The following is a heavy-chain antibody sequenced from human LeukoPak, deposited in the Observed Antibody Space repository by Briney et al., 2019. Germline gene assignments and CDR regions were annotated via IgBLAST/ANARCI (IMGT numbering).Heavy chain of an antibody. J-gene: IGHJ4*02. CDR3: ARALIGYYFDY. D-gene: IGHD2-8*01. CDR2: ISSSGSYI. Sequence: GGSLRLSCAASGFTFSSYSMNWVRQAPGKGLEWVSSISSSGSYIYYADSVKGRFTISRDNAKNSLYLQMNSLRAEDTAVYYCARALIGYYFDYWGQGTLVTVSS. CDR1: GFTFSSYS. V-gene: IGHV3-21*01.